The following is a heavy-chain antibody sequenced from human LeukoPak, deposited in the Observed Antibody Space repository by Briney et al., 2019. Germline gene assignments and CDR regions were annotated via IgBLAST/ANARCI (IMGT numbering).Heavy chain of an antibody. D-gene: IGHD4-17*01. J-gene: IGHJ5*02. V-gene: IGHV4-39*01. CDR2: FYYSGSA. CDR3: ASRDDYGDPFDP. Sequence: SETLSLTCTGSGASISSRSYYWRWIRQPPGKGLRWIGSFYYSGSAYYNTSLKSRATISVDTCKNQFSLKLTSVTAADPAVYYCASRDDYGDPFDPWGQGTLVTVSS. CDR1: GASISSRSYY.